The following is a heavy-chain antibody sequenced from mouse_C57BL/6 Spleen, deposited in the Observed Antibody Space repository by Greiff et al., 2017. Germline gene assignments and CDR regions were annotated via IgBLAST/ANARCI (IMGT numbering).Heavy chain of an antibody. D-gene: IGHD1-1*01. CDR2: IYPGDGDT. CDR3: ARSDYGSSYVYYYAMDY. V-gene: IGHV1-80*01. J-gene: IGHJ4*01. CDR1: GYAFSSYW. Sequence: SGAELVKPGASVKISCKASGYAFSSYWMNWVKQRPGKGLEWIGQIYPGDGDTNYNGKFKGKATLTADKSSSTAYMQLSSLTSEDSAVYFCARSDYGSSYVYYYAMDYWGQGTSVTVSS.